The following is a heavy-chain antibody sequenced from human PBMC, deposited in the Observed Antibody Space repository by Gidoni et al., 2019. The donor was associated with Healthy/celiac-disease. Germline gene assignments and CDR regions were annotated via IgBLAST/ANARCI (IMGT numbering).Heavy chain of an antibody. J-gene: IGHJ4*02. Sequence: EVQLVESGGGLVQPGGSLRLSCAASGFTFSSYDMHWVRQATGKGLEWVSAIGTAGDPYYPGSVKGRFTISRENAKNSLYLQMNSLRAGDTAVYYCARGRAEGYYDILTGYYWEGYFDYWGQGTLVTVSS. CDR2: IGTAGDP. D-gene: IGHD3-9*01. CDR1: GFTFSSYD. V-gene: IGHV3-13*05. CDR3: ARGRAEGYYDILTGYYWEGYFDY.